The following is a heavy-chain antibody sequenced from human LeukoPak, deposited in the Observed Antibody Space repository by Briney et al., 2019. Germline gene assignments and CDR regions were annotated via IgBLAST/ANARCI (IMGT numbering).Heavy chain of an antibody. CDR1: GYTFTGYY. Sequence: ASVKVSCKASGYTFTGYYMHWVRQAPGQGLEWMGWINPNSGGTNYAQKFQGRVTMTRDTFISTVYMELSSLRSDDTAVYYCARGVHSWFDPWGQGTLVTVSS. D-gene: IGHD3-10*01. CDR3: ARGVHSWFDP. CDR2: INPNSGGT. J-gene: IGHJ5*02. V-gene: IGHV1-2*02.